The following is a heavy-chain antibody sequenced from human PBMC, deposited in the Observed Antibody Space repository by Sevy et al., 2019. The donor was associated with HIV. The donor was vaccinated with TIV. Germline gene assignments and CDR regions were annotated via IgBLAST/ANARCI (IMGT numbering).Heavy chain of an antibody. CDR1: GFTFSSYA. J-gene: IGHJ6*02. Sequence: GGSLRLSCAASGFTFSSYAMSWVHQAPGKGLEWVSAISGSGGSTYYADSVKGRFTISRDNSKNTLYLQMNSLRAEDTAVYYCAKDLTYYDFWSGYWGSTYYYGMDVWGQGTTVTVSS. D-gene: IGHD3-3*01. CDR3: AKDLTYYDFWSGYWGSTYYYGMDV. CDR2: ISGSGGST. V-gene: IGHV3-23*01.